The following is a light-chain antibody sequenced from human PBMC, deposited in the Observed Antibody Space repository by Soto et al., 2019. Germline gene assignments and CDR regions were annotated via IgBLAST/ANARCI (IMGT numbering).Light chain of an antibody. CDR2: RNN. Sequence: QSVLTQPPSASGTPGQRVTISCSGSSSNLGDNTVNWYQQLPGTAPKLLNYRNNRQPSEVPDRFSGSKSGTSASLAISGLQSDDEADYYCATWDDSLNGPVFGGGTKLTVL. J-gene: IGLJ3*02. CDR1: SSNLGDNT. V-gene: IGLV1-44*01. CDR3: ATWDDSLNGPV.